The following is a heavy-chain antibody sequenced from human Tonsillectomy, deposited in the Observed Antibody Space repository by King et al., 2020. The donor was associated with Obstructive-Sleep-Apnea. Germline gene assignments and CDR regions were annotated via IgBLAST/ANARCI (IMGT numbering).Heavy chain of an antibody. CDR2: FGGSGSGGST. D-gene: IGHD6-19*01. CDR3: TKEGPIAVAPSFFYGMDV. V-gene: IGHV3-23*04. J-gene: IGHJ6*02. Sequence: VQLVESGGGSVQPGGSLRLSCAASGFTCSSFAMTWVRQAPGKGLEWVSTFGGSGSGGSTHYADSVKGRFTISRDDSKNSLFLQMSGLRVDDTAVYYCTKEGPIAVAPSFFYGMDVWGQGTTVTVSS. CDR1: GFTCSSFA.